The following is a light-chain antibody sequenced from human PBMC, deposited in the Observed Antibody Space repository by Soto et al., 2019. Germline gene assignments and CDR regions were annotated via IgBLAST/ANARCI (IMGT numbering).Light chain of an antibody. V-gene: IGKV3D-15*01. J-gene: IGKJ5*01. Sequence: MTQSPATLSVSPGERVTLSCRASQSVSSRYLAWYQQKPGQAPRLLIYGASSRATGIPERFSGSGSGTEFTLTINSLQAEDCEVYYCQQYYNWPRTFGQGTRLEIK. CDR2: GAS. CDR3: QQYYNWPRT. CDR1: QSVSSRY.